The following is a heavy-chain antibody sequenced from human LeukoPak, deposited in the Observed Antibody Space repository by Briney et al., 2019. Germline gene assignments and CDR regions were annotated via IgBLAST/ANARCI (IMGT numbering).Heavy chain of an antibody. V-gene: IGHV3-9*01. J-gene: IGHJ3*01. CDR3: VKDMGFDLLKDAFHV. Sequence: AGRSLRLSCVGSGFSLDDYAMHWVRQVSGKGLEWVSSISWDSGNQAYTDSVKGRFTISRDNDKNSLYLQMNSLRPEDTALYYCVKDMGFDLLKDAFHVWGQGTLVTVSS. D-gene: IGHD3-9*01. CDR2: ISWDSGNQ. CDR1: GFSLDDYA.